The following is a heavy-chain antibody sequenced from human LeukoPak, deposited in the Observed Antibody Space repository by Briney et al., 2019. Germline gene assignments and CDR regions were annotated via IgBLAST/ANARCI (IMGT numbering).Heavy chain of an antibody. V-gene: IGHV3-30*18. CDR2: LSHDGSNQ. J-gene: IGHJ4*02. CDR3: AKDRDSGSSWPYFDY. D-gene: IGHD6-13*01. Sequence: PGRSLRLYCAASGFTFSSYGTHWVRQAPGKGLERAAALSHDGSNQYYADPVKGRFTISRDNSKNTLYLQMNSLRAEDTAVYYCAKDRDSGSSWPYFDYWGQGTLVTVSS. CDR1: GFTFSSYG.